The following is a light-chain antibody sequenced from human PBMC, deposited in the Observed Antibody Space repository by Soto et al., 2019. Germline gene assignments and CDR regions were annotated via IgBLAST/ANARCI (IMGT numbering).Light chain of an antibody. CDR1: ESIRTW. CDR2: DAS. V-gene: IGKV1-5*01. J-gene: IGKJ1*01. Sequence: GDRVTITCRASESIRTWLAWYQHKPGKAPKFLIYDASSLESGVPSRFSDSGSGTEFTLTISNLQPDDFATYFCQQYHNYPRTFGQGTKVEIK. CDR3: QQYHNYPRT.